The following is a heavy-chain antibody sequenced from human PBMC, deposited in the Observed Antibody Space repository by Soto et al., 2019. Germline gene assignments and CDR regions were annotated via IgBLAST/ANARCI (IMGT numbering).Heavy chain of an antibody. CDR3: ARGASENYYDSSGYYADY. CDR1: GGTFSSYT. V-gene: IGHV1-69*02. Sequence: QVQLVQSGAEVKKPGSSVKVSCKASGGTFSSYTISWVRQAPGQGLEWMGRIIPILGIANYAQKFRGRVTITADKSTSTAYMELSSLRSEDTAVYYCARGASENYYDSSGYYADYWGQGTLVTVSS. J-gene: IGHJ4*02. D-gene: IGHD3-22*01. CDR2: IIPILGIA.